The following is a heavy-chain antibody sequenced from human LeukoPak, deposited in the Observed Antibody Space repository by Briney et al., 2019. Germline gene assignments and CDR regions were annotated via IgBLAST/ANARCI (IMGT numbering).Heavy chain of an antibody. D-gene: IGHD2-15*01. J-gene: IGHJ4*02. V-gene: IGHV3-48*02. CDR3: ARPRGGKWSGAVFDY. CDR1: GFTFSSYS. Sequence: GGSLRLSCAASGFTFSSYSMNWVRQAPGKGLEWVSYISSSSSTIYYADSVKGRFTISGDNAKNSLYLQMNSLRDEDTAVYYCARPRGGKWSGAVFDYWGQGTLVTVSS. CDR2: ISSSSSTI.